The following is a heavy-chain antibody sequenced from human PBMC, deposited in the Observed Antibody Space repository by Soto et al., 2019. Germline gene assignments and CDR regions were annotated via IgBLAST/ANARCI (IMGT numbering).Heavy chain of an antibody. V-gene: IGHV4-59*01. J-gene: IGHJ4*02. CDR2: VYYTGST. Sequence: SETLSLACTVSGDSISTFYWGWMRQSPGKELEWIGYVYYTGSTNYNPSLKSRVTISVDRSKNQFSLKLTSANAADTAVYYCARGRTVRNYADDSSDYFYFFDYWGQGTQVTVSS. CDR1: GDSISTFY. CDR3: ARGRTVRNYADDSSDYFYFFDY. D-gene: IGHD3-22*01.